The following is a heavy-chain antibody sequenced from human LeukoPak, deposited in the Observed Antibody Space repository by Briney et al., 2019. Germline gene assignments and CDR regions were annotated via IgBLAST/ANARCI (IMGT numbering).Heavy chain of an antibody. Sequence: PSETLSLTCTVSGGSISSSSRSWIRQPPGKGLEWIGYIYYSGSPNYNPSLESRVTISVDTSKNQFSLKLSSVTAADTAVYYCARLVDTAMVAYNWFDPWGQGTLVTVSS. CDR3: ARLVDTAMVAYNWFDP. J-gene: IGHJ5*02. D-gene: IGHD5-18*01. V-gene: IGHV4-59*01. CDR1: GGSISSSS. CDR2: IYYSGSP.